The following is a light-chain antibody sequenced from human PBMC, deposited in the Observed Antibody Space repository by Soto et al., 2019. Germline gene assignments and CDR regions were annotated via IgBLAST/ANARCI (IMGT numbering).Light chain of an antibody. Sequence: DIQMTQSPSSLSASVGDRVTITCQASQDISNYLNWHQQKPGKAPKLLIYDASNLETGVPSRFSGSGSGTDFTFTISSLQPEDIATYYCQQYDWTFGQGTKVEIK. V-gene: IGKV1-33*01. J-gene: IGKJ1*01. CDR3: QQYDWT. CDR2: DAS. CDR1: QDISNY.